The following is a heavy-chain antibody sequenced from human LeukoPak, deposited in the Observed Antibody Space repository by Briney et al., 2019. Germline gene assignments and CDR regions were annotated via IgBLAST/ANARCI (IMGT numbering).Heavy chain of an antibody. V-gene: IGHV1-46*01. CDR2: IEPRGGST. J-gene: IGHJ4*02. Sequence: GASVKVSCKASGYIFTSYYIHWLRRAPGQGLEWMGIIEPRGGSTTYAQKFQGSVTMSRDASTNTVYMELSSLRSDDTAVYYCARGGPVGKYDSSYYLHWGQGTLVTVSS. CDR3: ARGGPVGKYDSSYYLH. D-gene: IGHD3-10*01. CDR1: GYIFTSYY.